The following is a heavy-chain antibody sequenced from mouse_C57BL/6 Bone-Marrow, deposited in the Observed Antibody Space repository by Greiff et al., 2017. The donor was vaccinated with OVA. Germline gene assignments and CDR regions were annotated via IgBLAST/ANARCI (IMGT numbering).Heavy chain of an antibody. CDR2: INPSNGGT. Sequence: QVQLQQPGTELVKPGASVKLSCKASGYPFTSYWLHWVKQRPGPGLAWIGNINPSNGGTNYNEKFKSKATLTVDKSSSTAYMQLSSLTSEDSAVYYCARYDYDDFDYWGQGTTLTVSS. J-gene: IGHJ2*01. D-gene: IGHD2-4*01. CDR1: GYPFTSYW. V-gene: IGHV1-53*01. CDR3: ARYDYDDFDY.